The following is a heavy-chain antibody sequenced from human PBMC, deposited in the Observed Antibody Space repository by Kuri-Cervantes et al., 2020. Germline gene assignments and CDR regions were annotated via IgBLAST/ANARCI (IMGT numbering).Heavy chain of an antibody. Sequence: GESLKISCAASGFTVSSNYMSWVRQAPGKGLEWVSVIYSGGSTYYADSVKGRFTISRDNSKNTLYLQMNSLRAEDTAVYYCARDRDPQNYYYYYYGMDVWGQGTTVTVSS. J-gene: IGHJ6*02. CDR2: IYSGGST. D-gene: IGHD2/OR15-2a*01. CDR1: GFTVSSNY. V-gene: IGHV3-53*01. CDR3: ARDRDPQNYYYYYYGMDV.